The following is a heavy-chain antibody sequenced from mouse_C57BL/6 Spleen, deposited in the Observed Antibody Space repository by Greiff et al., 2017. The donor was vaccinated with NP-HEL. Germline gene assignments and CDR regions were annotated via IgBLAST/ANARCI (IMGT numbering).Heavy chain of an antibody. V-gene: IGHV1-69*01. J-gene: IGHJ2*01. CDR1: GYTFTSYW. CDR2: IDPSASYT. Sequence: QVQLQQPGAELVMPGASVKLSCKASGYTFTSYWMHWVKQRPGQGLEWIGEIDPSASYTNYNQKFKGKSTLTVDKSSSTAYMQLSSLTSEDSAVYYCARYSYGFDYWGQGTTLTVSS. D-gene: IGHD1-1*01. CDR3: ARYSYGFDY.